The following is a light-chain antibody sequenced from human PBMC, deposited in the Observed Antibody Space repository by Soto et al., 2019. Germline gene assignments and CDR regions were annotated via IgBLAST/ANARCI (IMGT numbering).Light chain of an antibody. CDR1: QSLLHSNGYNY. CDR2: LGS. CDR3: MQALHTPKIT. V-gene: IGKV2-28*01. J-gene: IGKJ5*01. Sequence: IVMTQSPLSLAVTPGEPASISCRSNQSLLHSNGYNYLDWYLQKPGQSPQLLIYLGSDRASGVPDRFSVSESGTDFTLKISRVEAEDVGVYYCMQALHTPKITCGQGTRLEIK.